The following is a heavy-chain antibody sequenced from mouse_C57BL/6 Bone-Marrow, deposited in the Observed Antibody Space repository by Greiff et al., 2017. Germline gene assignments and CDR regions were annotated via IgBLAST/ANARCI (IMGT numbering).Heavy chain of an antibody. D-gene: IGHD2-5*01. Sequence: QVQLQQPGAELVKPGASVKMSCKASGYTFTSYWITWVKQRPGQGLEWIGDIDPGSGSTNYNEKFKSKSTLTVDTSSSTAYMQLSSLTSEDSAVYYCAIPYYSNYWYFDVWGTGTTVTVSS. CDR1: GYTFTSYW. CDR2: IDPGSGST. J-gene: IGHJ1*03. V-gene: IGHV1-55*01. CDR3: AIPYYSNYWYFDV.